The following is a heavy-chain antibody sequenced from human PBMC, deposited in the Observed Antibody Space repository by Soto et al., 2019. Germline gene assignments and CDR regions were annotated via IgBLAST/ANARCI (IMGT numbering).Heavy chain of an antibody. J-gene: IGHJ5*02. CDR3: ARDRIAAAGTNWFDP. V-gene: IGHV1-69*13. CDR1: GGTFSSYS. Sequence: SVKVSCKASGGTFSSYSISWARQAPGQGLEWMGGIIPIFGTANYAQKFQGRVTITADESTSTAYMELSSLRSEDTAVYYCARDRIAAAGTNWFDPWGQGTLVTVSS. CDR2: IIPIFGTA. D-gene: IGHD6-13*01.